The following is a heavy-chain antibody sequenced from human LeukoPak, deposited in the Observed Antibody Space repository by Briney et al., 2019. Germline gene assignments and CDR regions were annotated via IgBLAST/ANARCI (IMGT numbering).Heavy chain of an antibody. J-gene: IGHJ4*02. CDR1: GYTFTGYY. CDR2: INPNSGGT. D-gene: IGHD6-19*01. Sequence: ASVKVSCKASGYTFTGYYMHWVRQAPGQGLEWMGWINPNSGGTNYAQKFQGWVTMTRDTSISTAYMELSRLRSDDTAVYYCARSRSSGWYYVDYWGQGTLVTVSS. V-gene: IGHV1-2*04. CDR3: ARSRSSGWYYVDY.